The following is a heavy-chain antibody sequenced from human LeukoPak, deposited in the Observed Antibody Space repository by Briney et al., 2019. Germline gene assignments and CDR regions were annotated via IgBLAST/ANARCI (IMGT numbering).Heavy chain of an antibody. D-gene: IGHD3-22*01. CDR2: INHSGST. CDR1: GFTFSNAW. CDR3: ARGLSGYYPTDY. V-gene: IGHV4-34*01. J-gene: IGHJ4*02. Sequence: GSLRLSCAASGFTFSNAWMSWIRQPPGKGLEWIGEINHSGSTNYNPSLKSRVTISVDTSKNQFSLKLSSVTAADTAVYYCARGLSGYYPTDYWGQGTLVTVSS.